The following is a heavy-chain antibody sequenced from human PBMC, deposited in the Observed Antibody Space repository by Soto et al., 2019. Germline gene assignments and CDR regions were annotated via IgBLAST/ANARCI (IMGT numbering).Heavy chain of an antibody. CDR3: AREGISSLYYYYMDV. V-gene: IGHV3-7*01. D-gene: IGHD2-2*01. CDR1: GFTFSSYW. J-gene: IGHJ6*03. CDR2: IKQDGSEK. Sequence: GGSLRLSCAASGFTFSSYWMSWVRQAPGKGLEWVANIKQDGSEKYYVDSVKGRFTISRDNAKNSLYLQMNSLRAEDTAVYYCAREGISSLYYYYMDVWGKGTTVTVSS.